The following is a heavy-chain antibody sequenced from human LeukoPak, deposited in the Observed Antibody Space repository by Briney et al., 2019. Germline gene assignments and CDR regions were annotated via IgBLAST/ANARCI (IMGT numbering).Heavy chain of an antibody. CDR2: ISAYSGVT. CDR3: ARGGLSTRWGLDY. Sequence: ASVKVSCKASGYIFNTNGINWVRQAPGQGLEWVAYISAYSGVTNSAQKFRDRVTMTTDTSTRTAYMELRSLTSDDSAVYYCARGGLSTRWGLDYWGQGTLVTVSS. D-gene: IGHD6-13*01. V-gene: IGHV1-18*01. CDR1: GYIFNTNG. J-gene: IGHJ4*02.